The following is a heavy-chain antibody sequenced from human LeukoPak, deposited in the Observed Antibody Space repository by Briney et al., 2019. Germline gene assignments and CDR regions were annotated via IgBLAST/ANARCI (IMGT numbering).Heavy chain of an antibody. CDR2: IKQDGSEK. J-gene: IGHJ6*02. CDR1: GFTFSSYW. CDR3: ARDEDGYNYLGYYYGMDV. V-gene: IGHV3-7*01. D-gene: IGHD5-12*01. Sequence: GGSLRLSCAASGFTFSSYWMSWVRQAPGKGLEWVANIKQDGSEKYYVDSVKGRFTISRGNAKNSLYLQMNSLRAEDTAVYYCARDEDGYNYLGYYYGMDVWGQGTTVTVSS.